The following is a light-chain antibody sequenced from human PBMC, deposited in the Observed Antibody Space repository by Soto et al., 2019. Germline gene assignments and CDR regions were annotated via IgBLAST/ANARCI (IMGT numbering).Light chain of an antibody. Sequence: IQLTQSPSFLSASVGDTVTITCRASQDIGSHLAWYQQKPGTVPNLLIYVASTLQSGVPSRFSGSGSGTEFTLTINSLQPEDFVTYYCQQFGSYPLTFGGGTEVEIK. CDR3: QQFGSYPLT. V-gene: IGKV1-9*01. CDR1: QDIGSH. CDR2: VAS. J-gene: IGKJ4*01.